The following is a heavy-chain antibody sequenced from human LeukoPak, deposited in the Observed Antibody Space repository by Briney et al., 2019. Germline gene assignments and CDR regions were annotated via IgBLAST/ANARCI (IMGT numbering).Heavy chain of an antibody. J-gene: IGHJ4*02. CDR3: ARLTRQQLAEIDY. CDR1: GYTFTGYY. Sequence: ASVKVSCKASGYTFTGYYMHWVRQAPGQRLEWMGRINPNSGGTNYAQKFQGRVTMTRDTSISTAYMELSRLRSDDTAVYYCARLTRQQLAEIDYWGQGTLVTVSS. V-gene: IGHV1-2*06. D-gene: IGHD6-13*01. CDR2: INPNSGGT.